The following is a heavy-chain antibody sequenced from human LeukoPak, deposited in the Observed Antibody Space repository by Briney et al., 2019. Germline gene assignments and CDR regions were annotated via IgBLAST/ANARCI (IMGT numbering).Heavy chain of an antibody. Sequence: SETLSLTCTVSGGSINSGTYYWGWVRQPPGKGLEWIGTIYYSGNTYYNPSLKSRVTISIDRSKNQFSLKLSSVTAADTAVYYCARLPSGTFDYWGQGTLVTVSS. CDR3: ARLPSGTFDY. CDR2: IYYSGNT. J-gene: IGHJ4*02. V-gene: IGHV4-39*01. CDR1: GGSINSGTYY. D-gene: IGHD6-13*01.